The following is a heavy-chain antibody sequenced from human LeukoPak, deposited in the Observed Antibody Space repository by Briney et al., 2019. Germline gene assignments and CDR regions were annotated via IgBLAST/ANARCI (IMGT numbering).Heavy chain of an antibody. CDR2: ISSSSSNI. CDR3: ARDYYYDSSGYPYYMDV. D-gene: IGHD3-22*01. J-gene: IGHJ6*03. V-gene: IGHV3-21*01. Sequence: GGSLRLSCAASGFALSSYSMNWVRQAPGKGLEWVSSISSSSSNIYYADSVKGRFTISRDNAKNSLYLQMNSLRAEDTAVYYCARDYYYDSSGYPYYMDVWGKGTTVTVSS. CDR1: GFALSSYS.